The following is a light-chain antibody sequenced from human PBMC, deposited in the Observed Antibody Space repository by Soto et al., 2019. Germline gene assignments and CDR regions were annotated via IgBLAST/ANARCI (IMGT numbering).Light chain of an antibody. CDR3: ATWDSNTRV. CDR1: SGHSSYI. Sequence: QLVLTQSSSASASLGSSVKLTCTLSSGHSSYIIAWHQQQPGKAPRYLMKLEGSGSYNKGSGVPDRFSGSSSGADRYLTISTLQFEDEANYYCATWDSNTRVFGGRTKLTVL. J-gene: IGLJ2*01. V-gene: IGLV4-60*02. CDR2: LEGSGSY.